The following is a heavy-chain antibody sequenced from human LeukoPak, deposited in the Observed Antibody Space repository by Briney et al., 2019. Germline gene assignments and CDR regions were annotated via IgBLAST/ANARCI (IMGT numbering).Heavy chain of an antibody. CDR2: VGHEDGTS. CDR3: ATGAIVFDY. V-gene: IGHV1-24*01. CDR1: GSALSKIS. Sequence: ASVRVSCKVSGSALSKISIDWVRQAPGKGLEWMGSVGHEDGTSIHAQKFQGRFNMTVDTARDTAYMEMSSLMSEDTAVYYCATGAIVFDYWGQGTLVTVSS. D-gene: IGHD3-22*01. J-gene: IGHJ4*02.